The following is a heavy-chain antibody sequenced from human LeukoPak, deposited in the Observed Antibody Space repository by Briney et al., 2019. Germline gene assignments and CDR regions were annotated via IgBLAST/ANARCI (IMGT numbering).Heavy chain of an antibody. V-gene: IGHV3-21*01. CDR1: GFTFSSYS. CDR3: ARLSGYDFGALDY. D-gene: IGHD5-12*01. CDR2: ISSSSSYI. J-gene: IGHJ4*02. Sequence: GGSLRLSCAASGFTFSSYSMNWVRQAPGKGLEWVSSISSSSSYIYYADSVKGRFTISRDNAKNSLYLQMNSLRAEDTAVYYCARLSGYDFGALDYWGQGTLVTVSS.